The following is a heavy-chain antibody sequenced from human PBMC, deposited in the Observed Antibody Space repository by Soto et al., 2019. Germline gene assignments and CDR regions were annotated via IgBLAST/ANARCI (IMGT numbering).Heavy chain of an antibody. J-gene: IGHJ5*02. V-gene: IGHV4-39*01. CDR3: ATTLLRLFNWFDP. CDR1: GGSISSSTYY. D-gene: IGHD3-3*01. Sequence: QLQLQESGPRLVKPSETLSLTCTVSGGSISSSTYYWGWIRQPPGKGLEWIGSIYYSGTAYYNPPLRSRVTLSVDTSKNQFSLKLSSVTAADTAVYYCATTLLRLFNWFDPWGQGTLVTVSS. CDR2: IYYSGTA.